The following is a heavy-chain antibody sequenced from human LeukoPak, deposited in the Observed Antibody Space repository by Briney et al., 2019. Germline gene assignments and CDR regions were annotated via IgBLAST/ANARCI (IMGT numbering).Heavy chain of an antibody. V-gene: IGHV3-9*01. D-gene: IGHD3-22*01. CDR1: GFTFSGYA. Sequence: GGSLRLSCAASGFTFSGYAMHWVRQAPGKGLEWVSGISWHSGSIGYADSVKGRFTISRDNAKNSLYLQMNSLRAEDTALYYCAKDTWDSSGYLSLWGQGTLVTVSS. CDR3: AKDTWDSSGYLSL. J-gene: IGHJ4*02. CDR2: ISWHSGSI.